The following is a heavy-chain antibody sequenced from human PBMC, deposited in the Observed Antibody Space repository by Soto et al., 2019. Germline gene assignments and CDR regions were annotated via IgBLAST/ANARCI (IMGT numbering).Heavy chain of an antibody. CDR2: IFYTGTT. J-gene: IGHJ4*02. D-gene: IGHD2-2*01. Sequence: KTSETLSLTCSVSGGSISYNSYDWGWIRQPPGKGLEWIGGIFYTGTTYYSPSLKDRVTMSMDTSKNSFSVNLTSVTAADTAVYFCARLVVVAPVANVWGQGTLVTVSS. V-gene: IGHV4-39*02. CDR1: GGSISYNSYD. CDR3: ARLVVVAPVANV.